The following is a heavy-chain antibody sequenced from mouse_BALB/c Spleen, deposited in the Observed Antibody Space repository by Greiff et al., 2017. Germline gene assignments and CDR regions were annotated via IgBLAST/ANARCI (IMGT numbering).Heavy chain of an antibody. D-gene: IGHD1-2*01. Sequence: EVMLVESGGGLVQPGGSLRLSCATSGFTFTDYYMSWVRQPPGKALEWLGFIRNKANGYTTEYSASVKGRFTISRDNSQSILYLQMNTLRAEDSATYYCARALLGYFDYWGQGTTLTVSS. CDR1: GFTFTDYY. V-gene: IGHV7-3*02. J-gene: IGHJ2*01. CDR2: IRNKANGYTT. CDR3: ARALLGYFDY.